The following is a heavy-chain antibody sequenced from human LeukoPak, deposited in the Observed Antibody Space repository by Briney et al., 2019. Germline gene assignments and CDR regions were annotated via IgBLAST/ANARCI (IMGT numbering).Heavy chain of an antibody. CDR2: SYYSGST. D-gene: IGHD6-13*01. J-gene: IGHJ6*02. CDR1: GGSISSYY. CDR3: ARQSRGAAAGMGV. V-gene: IGHV4-59*08. Sequence: SETLSLTCTVSGGSISSYYWSWIRQPPGKGLEWIGYSYYSGSTNYNPSLKSRVTISVDTSKNQFSLKLSSVTAADTAVYYCARQSRGAAAGMGVWGQGTTVTVSS.